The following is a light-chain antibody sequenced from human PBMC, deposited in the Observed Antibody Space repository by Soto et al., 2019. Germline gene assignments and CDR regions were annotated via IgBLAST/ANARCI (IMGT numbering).Light chain of an antibody. CDR3: AAWDDSLNAL. CDR1: SSNIGSNT. Sequence: VLTQPPSASGTPGQRVTISCSGSSSNIGSNTVNWYQQLPGTAPKLLIYSNNQRPSGVPDRFSGSKSGTSASLAISGLQSEDEADYYCAAWDDSLNALFGNGTKVTVL. V-gene: IGLV1-44*01. J-gene: IGLJ1*01. CDR2: SNN.